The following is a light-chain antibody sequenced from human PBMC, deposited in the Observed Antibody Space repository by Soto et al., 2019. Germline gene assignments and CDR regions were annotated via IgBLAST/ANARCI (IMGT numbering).Light chain of an antibody. V-gene: IGKV3D-20*01. Sequence: EIVLTQSPATLSLSPEDRATLSCGASQSVRSSYVAWYQQKAGLAPRLLIYDGSSRASGIPDRFSGSGSGTDFTLTIGRLEPEDFALYYCQQYDNSAPLSFGGRTKV. CDR2: DGS. CDR1: QSVRSSY. J-gene: IGKJ4*01. CDR3: QQYDNSAPLS.